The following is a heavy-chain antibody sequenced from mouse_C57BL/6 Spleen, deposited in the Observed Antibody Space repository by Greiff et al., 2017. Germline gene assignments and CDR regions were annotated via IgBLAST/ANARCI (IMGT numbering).Heavy chain of an antibody. D-gene: IGHD3-3*01. Sequence: EVMLVESGGGLVQPGGSLSLSCAASGFTFTDYYMSWVRQPPGKALEWLGFIRNKANGYTTEYSASVKGRFTISRDNSQSILYLQMHALRAEDSATYYCARYIGDDWYFDVWGTGTTVTVSS. CDR1: GFTFTDYY. CDR3: ARYIGDDWYFDV. CDR2: IRNKANGYTT. J-gene: IGHJ1*03. V-gene: IGHV7-3*01.